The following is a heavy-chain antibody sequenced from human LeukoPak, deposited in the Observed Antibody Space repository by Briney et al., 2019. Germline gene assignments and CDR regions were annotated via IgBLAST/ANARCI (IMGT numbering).Heavy chain of an antibody. Sequence: PGGSLRLSCAASGFTFDDYAMHWVRQAPGKGLEWVSLISGDGGSTYYADSVKGRFTISRDNCKNSLYLQMNSLRTDDTALYYCAKDTLLTVTTRVYDAFDIWGQGTMVTVSS. J-gene: IGHJ3*02. V-gene: IGHV3-43*02. CDR3: AKDTLLTVTTRVYDAFDI. D-gene: IGHD4-17*01. CDR1: GFTFDDYA. CDR2: ISGDGGST.